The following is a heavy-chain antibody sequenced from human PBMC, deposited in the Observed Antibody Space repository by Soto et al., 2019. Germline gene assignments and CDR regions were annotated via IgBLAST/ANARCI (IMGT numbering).Heavy chain of an antibody. CDR1: GFTFSSYG. D-gene: IGHD3-22*01. V-gene: IGHV3-33*01. Sequence: GGSLRLSCAASGFTFSSYGMHWVRQAPGKGLEWVAVIWYDGSNKYYADSVKGRFTISRDNSKNMLYLQMNSLRAEDTAVYYCARDYDYDSSGYYQAGYWGQGTLVTVSS. CDR2: IWYDGSNK. CDR3: ARDYDYDSSGYYQAGY. J-gene: IGHJ4*02.